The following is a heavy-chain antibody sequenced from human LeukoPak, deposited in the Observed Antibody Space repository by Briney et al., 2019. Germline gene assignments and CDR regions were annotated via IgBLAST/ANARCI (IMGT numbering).Heavy chain of an antibody. J-gene: IGHJ4*02. V-gene: IGHV4-61*02. Sequence: SSETLSLTCTVSGGSISSGSYYWSWIRQPAGKGLEWIGRIYTSGSTNYNPSLKSRVTISVDTSKNQFSLKLSSVTAADTAVYYCARAPSYDFWSGYFDYWGQGTLVTVSS. CDR2: IYTSGST. CDR1: GGSISSGSYY. D-gene: IGHD3-3*01. CDR3: ARAPSYDFWSGYFDY.